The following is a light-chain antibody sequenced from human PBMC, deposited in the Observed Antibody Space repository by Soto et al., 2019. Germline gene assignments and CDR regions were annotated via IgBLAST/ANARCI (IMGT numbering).Light chain of an antibody. J-gene: IGKJ1*01. CDR2: DAS. Sequence: EIVLTQSPATLSLSPGERATLSCRASQGVGDYLGWFQQKPGQAPRLLIYDASNRATGIPARFTGSGSGTDFTLTISRLEPEDFAVYYCQQYEGAFGQGTKVDNK. CDR1: QGVGDY. CDR3: QQYEGA. V-gene: IGKV3D-11*01.